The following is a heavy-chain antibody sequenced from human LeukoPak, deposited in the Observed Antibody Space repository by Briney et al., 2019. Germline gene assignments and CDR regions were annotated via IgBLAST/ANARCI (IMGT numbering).Heavy chain of an antibody. J-gene: IGHJ4*02. Sequence: ASVKVSCKVSGYSLSELYIHWVRQAPGKGLEWMGGFDPEDDETIYAQSLQGRVTMTEDTSTDTAYMELSGLTSDDAAVYYCATDVTGTAPYDFWGQGTLVTVSP. V-gene: IGHV1-24*01. CDR1: GYSLSELY. D-gene: IGHD1-1*01. CDR2: FDPEDDET. CDR3: ATDVTGTAPYDF.